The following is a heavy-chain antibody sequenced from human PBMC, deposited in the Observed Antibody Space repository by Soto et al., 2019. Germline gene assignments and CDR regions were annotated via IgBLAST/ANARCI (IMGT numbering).Heavy chain of an antibody. CDR1: GVNFRNFA. CDR3: VKGSAAMSEGNWFDP. CDR2: ITGGGITT. Sequence: EVQLLESGGNLVQPGGSLTLSCTASGVNFRNFAMTWVRQAPGKGLEWVSAITGGGITTYFADFVKGRFTISRDNSKNTLYLEMNSLRAEDTAVYYCVKGSAAMSEGNWFDPWGQGTLVTVSS. J-gene: IGHJ5*02. V-gene: IGHV3-23*01. D-gene: IGHD2-2*01.